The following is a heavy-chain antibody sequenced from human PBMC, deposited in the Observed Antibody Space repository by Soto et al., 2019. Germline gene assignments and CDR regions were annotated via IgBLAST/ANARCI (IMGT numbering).Heavy chain of an antibody. CDR2: IYYSGST. D-gene: IGHD3-22*01. CDR1: GGSISSGGYY. V-gene: IGHV4-31*03. J-gene: IGHJ5*02. CDR3: ASWYYYDSSGYVRWFDP. Sequence: ASETLSLTCTDSGGSISSGGYYWSWIRQDPGKGLEWIGYIYYSGSTYYNPSLKSRVTISVDTSKNQFSLKLSSVTAADTAVYYCASWYYYDSSGYVRWFDPWGQGTLVTVSS.